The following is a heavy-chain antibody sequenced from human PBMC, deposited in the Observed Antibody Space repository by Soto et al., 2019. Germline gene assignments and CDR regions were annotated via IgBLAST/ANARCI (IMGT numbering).Heavy chain of an antibody. J-gene: IGHJ3*01. CDR1: GGSISSSHW. CDR3: ARVVLTITRGAFDA. V-gene: IGHV4-4*02. Sequence: QVQLQESGPGLVKPSGTLSLTCAVSGGSISSSHWWTWVRQCPGKGLEYIGEISHSGTSNSNPSLKSRVTLSVDKSKNHFSLTLTSVTAADTAVYYCARVVLTITRGAFDAWGQGTLVIVSS. CDR2: ISHSGTS. D-gene: IGHD3-9*01.